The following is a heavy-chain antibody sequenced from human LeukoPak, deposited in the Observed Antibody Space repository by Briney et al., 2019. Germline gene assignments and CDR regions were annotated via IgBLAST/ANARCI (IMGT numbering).Heavy chain of an antibody. CDR1: GGSISSSSYY. J-gene: IGHJ5*02. CDR3: VRGFDP. Sequence: KTPETLSLTCTVSGGSISSSSYYWSWMRQPAGRGLEWIGRFSITGSTDYNPSLKSRVTISVDTSKNQFSLRLTSVTAADTAVYYCVRGFDPWGQGTLVTVSS. CDR2: FSITGST. V-gene: IGHV4-61*02.